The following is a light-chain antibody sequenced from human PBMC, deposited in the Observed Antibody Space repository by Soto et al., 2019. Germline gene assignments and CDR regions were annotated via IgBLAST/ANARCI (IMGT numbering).Light chain of an antibody. J-gene: IGKJ1*01. CDR3: QQRSNWPPT. CDR2: DAS. V-gene: IGKV3-11*01. CDR1: QSVSSY. Sequence: EIVLTQSPATLSLSPGERATLSCRASQSVSSYLAWFQQKPGQAPRLLIYDASDRATGIPARFSGSGSGTDFTLTISSLEPEYFAVYYCQQRSNWPPTFGQWTKVEIK.